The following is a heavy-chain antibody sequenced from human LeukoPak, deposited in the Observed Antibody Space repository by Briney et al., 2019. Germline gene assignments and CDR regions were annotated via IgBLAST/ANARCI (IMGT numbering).Heavy chain of an antibody. CDR1: GYTFTGYY. Sequence: ASVKVSCKASGYTFTGYYMHWVRQAPGQGLEWMGWINPNSGGTNYAEKFQGRVTMTRDTSSSTAYMELSRLRSDDTAVYYCARVGTYYYGSGSDYWGQGTLVTVSS. V-gene: IGHV1-2*02. J-gene: IGHJ4*02. CDR2: INPNSGGT. CDR3: ARVGTYYYGSGSDY. D-gene: IGHD3-10*01.